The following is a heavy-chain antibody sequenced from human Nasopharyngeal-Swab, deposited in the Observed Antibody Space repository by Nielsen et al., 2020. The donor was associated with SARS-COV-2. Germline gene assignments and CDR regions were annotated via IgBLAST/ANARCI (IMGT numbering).Heavy chain of an antibody. CDR3: AREGPDSGYVDPHFDY. CDR1: GFTFSSYW. V-gene: IGHV3-7*01. J-gene: IGHJ4*02. D-gene: IGHD5-12*01. Sequence: GGSLSLSCAASGFTFSSYWMSWVRQAPGKGLEWVSNIKQDGSEKYYVDSVKGRFTISRDNAKNSLYLQMNSLRAEDTAVYYCAREGPDSGYVDPHFDYWGQGTLVTVSS. CDR2: IKQDGSEK.